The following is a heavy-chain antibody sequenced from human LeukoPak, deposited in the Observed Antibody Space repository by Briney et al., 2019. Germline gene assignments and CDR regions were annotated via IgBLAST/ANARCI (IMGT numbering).Heavy chain of an antibody. D-gene: IGHD3-22*01. V-gene: IGHV3-7*03. Sequence: GGSLRRSCAASGFTFSSHWMTWVRQAPGKGLEWVANIKQDGNKKNYVDSVKGRFTISRDNAKNSLYLQMNSLRAEDTAVYYCATPLDYYDSSGYHQGGDWGQGTLVTVSS. J-gene: IGHJ4*02. CDR3: ATPLDYYDSSGYHQGGD. CDR2: IKQDGNKK. CDR1: GFTFSSHW.